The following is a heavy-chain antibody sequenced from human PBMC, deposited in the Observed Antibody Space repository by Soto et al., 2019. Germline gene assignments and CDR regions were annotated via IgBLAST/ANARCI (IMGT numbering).Heavy chain of an antibody. CDR2: ISGSGGST. Sequence: EVQLLESGGGLVQPGGSLRLSCAASGFTFSSYAMSWVRQAPGKGLEWVSAISGSGGSTYYADSVKGRFTISRDNSKNTLYLQMNSLRAEDTAVYYCATDRGRYYGSGSYYNRFDYWGQGTLVTVSS. J-gene: IGHJ4*02. V-gene: IGHV3-23*01. D-gene: IGHD3-10*01. CDR3: ATDRGRYYGSGSYYNRFDY. CDR1: GFTFSSYA.